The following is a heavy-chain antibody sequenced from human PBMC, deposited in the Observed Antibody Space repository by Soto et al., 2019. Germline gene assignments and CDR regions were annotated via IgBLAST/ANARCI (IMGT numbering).Heavy chain of an antibody. CDR1: GGSLSGYY. CDR3: ARDAFDIITIFGVVTRYYYYYCYMDV. J-gene: IGHJ6*03. D-gene: IGHD3-3*01. Sequence: SETLSLTCAVYGGSLSGYYWSWVRQSPGKGLEWIGEINHSGTTNYNPSLKTRVTISADTSKHQFSLRLSSVTAADSAVYYCARDAFDIITIFGVVTRYYYYYCYMDVWGKGTTVTVSS. V-gene: IGHV4-34*01. CDR2: INHSGTT.